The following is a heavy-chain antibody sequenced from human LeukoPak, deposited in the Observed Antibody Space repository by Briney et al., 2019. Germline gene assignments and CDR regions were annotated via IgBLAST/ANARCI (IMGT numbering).Heavy chain of an antibody. CDR2: IYYSGAT. Sequence: PSETLSLTCTVSGGSIRGYFWSCIRQPSGQRREGMGYIYYSGATLYSPSLRSRVSMSVDTSKNQFSLILSSVTAADTAVYYCARHDPVGHYQRGMDVWGQGTTVIVSS. CDR1: GGSIRGYF. J-gene: IGHJ6*02. V-gene: IGHV4-59*08. CDR3: ARHDPVGHYQRGMDV. D-gene: IGHD1-26*01.